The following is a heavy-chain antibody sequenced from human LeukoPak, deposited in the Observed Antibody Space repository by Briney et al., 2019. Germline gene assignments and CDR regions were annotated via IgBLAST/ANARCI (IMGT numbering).Heavy chain of an antibody. CDR2: IRYDGSNK. J-gene: IGHJ4*02. V-gene: IGHV3-30*02. Sequence: TGGSLRLPCAASGFTLSSYGMHWVRQAPGKGLEWVAFIRYDGSNKYYADSVKGRFTISRDNSKNTLYLQMNSLRAEDTAVYYCAKASRDPGVGDDYWGQGTLVTVSS. CDR1: GFTLSSYG. CDR3: AKASRDPGVGDDY. D-gene: IGHD3-10*01.